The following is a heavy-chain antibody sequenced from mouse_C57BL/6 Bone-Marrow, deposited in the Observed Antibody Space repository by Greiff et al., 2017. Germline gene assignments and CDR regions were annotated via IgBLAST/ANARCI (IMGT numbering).Heavy chain of an antibody. J-gene: IGHJ4*01. CDR1: GYSITSGYY. CDR2: ISYDGSN. D-gene: IGHD2-2*01. CDR3: ARRTMVTTEAMDY. V-gene: IGHV3-6*01. Sequence: EVQLQQSGPGLVKPSQSLSLTCSVTGYSITSGYYWNWIRQFPGNKLEWMGYISYDGSNNYNPSLKNRISITRDTSKNQFFLKLNSMTTEDTATYYCARRTMVTTEAMDYWGQGTSVTVSS.